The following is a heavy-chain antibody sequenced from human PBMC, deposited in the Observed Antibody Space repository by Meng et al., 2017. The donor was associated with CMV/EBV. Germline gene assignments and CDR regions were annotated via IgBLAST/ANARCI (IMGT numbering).Heavy chain of an antibody. V-gene: IGHV1-24*01. CDR1: GYTLTEFS. Sequence: RRVQSGAKVKKPGASVKVSCKVSGYTLTEFSMHWVRQAPGKGLEWMGGFDPEDGETIYAQKFQGRVTMTEDTSTDTAYMELSSLRSEDTAVYYCATEIFGGWYSFDYWGQGTLVTVSS. D-gene: IGHD6-19*01. J-gene: IGHJ4*02. CDR2: FDPEDGET. CDR3: ATEIFGGWYSFDY.